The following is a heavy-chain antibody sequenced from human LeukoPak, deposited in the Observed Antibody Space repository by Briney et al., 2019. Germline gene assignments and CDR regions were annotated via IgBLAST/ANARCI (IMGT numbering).Heavy chain of an antibody. CDR2: IYYSGST. V-gene: IGHV4-59*01. CDR1: GGSISSCY. CDR3: ARAYYYDSSGYSAYFDY. J-gene: IGHJ4*02. D-gene: IGHD3-22*01. Sequence: RPSETLSLTCTVSGGSISSCYWSWIRQPPGKGLEWIGYIYYSGSTNYNPSLKSRVTISVDTSKNQFSLKLSSVTAADTAVYYCARAYYYDSSGYSAYFDYWGQGTLVTVSS.